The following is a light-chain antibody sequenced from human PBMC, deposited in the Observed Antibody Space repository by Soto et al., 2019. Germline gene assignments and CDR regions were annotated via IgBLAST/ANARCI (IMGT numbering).Light chain of an antibody. CDR1: QSVSNSY. CDR3: HQYGSSPST. CDR2: AAS. Sequence: ENVLTQSPGTLSLSPGERATLSCRASQSVSNSYLAWYQQKPGQAPRLLIYAASSRATGIPDRFSGSGSGTDFTLTISRLEPEDFAVDYCHQYGSSPSTFGRGTKVEIK. J-gene: IGKJ4*01. V-gene: IGKV3-20*01.